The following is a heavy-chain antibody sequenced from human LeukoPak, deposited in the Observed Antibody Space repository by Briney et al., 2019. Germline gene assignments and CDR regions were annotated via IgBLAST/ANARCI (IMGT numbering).Heavy chain of an antibody. CDR2: IRCDGGST. Sequence: PGGSLRLSCAASGFTFDDYGMSWVRQAPGKGLEWVSCIRCDGGSTAYADSVKGRFTISRDNAKKSMYQQMNSLRAEDTALYYCARVFSHDSSAYYYGQFDYWGQGTLVTVSS. J-gene: IGHJ4*02. V-gene: IGHV3-20*04. D-gene: IGHD3-22*01. CDR3: ARVFSHDSSAYYYGQFDY. CDR1: GFTFDDYG.